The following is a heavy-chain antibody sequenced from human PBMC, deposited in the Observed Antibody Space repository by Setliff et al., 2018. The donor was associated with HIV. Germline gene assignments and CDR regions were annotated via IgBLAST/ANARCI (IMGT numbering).Heavy chain of an antibody. J-gene: IGHJ4*02. CDR2: ISTSGADT. V-gene: IGHV3-23*01. Sequence: GGSLRLSCAASGFAFGAFAMHWVRQAPGKGLEWVSTISTSGADTYDAHSMKGRFTISRDNSKNTLYLQMNSLTAEDTAVYYCARENYYVTEYWGQGTLVTVSS. D-gene: IGHD3-10*02. CDR1: GFAFGAFA. CDR3: ARENYYVTEY.